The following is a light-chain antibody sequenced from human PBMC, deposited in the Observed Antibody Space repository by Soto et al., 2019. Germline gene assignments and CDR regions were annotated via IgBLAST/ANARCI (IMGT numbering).Light chain of an antibody. CDR3: QQRSNWPPGIT. V-gene: IGKV3D-15*01. Sequence: EIVLTQSPGTLSLSPGERATLSCRASQSLTNNYFAWYQQKPGRALRLLIDGASTRATGIPARFSGSGSGTEFTLTISSLQSEDFAVYYCQQRSNWPPGITFGQGTRLEIK. CDR2: GAS. J-gene: IGKJ5*01. CDR1: QSLTNN.